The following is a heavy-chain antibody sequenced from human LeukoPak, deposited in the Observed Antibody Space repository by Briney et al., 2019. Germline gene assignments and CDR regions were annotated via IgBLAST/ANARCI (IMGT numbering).Heavy chain of an antibody. CDR1: GYSFTSYG. J-gene: IGHJ4*02. Sequence: ASVTVSCTASGYSFTSYGMTWVRQAPGQGLEWMGGIIPIFGTANYAQKFQGRVTITADESTSTAYMELSSLRSEDTAVYYCARDAGYSGYDSGFDYWGQGTLVTVSS. V-gene: IGHV1-69*13. CDR3: ARDAGYSGYDSGFDY. D-gene: IGHD5-12*01. CDR2: IIPIFGTA.